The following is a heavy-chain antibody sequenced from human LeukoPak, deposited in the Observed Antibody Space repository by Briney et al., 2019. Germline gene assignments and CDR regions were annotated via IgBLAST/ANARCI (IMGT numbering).Heavy chain of an antibody. J-gene: IGHJ5*02. CDR2: ISSSNSYI. Sequence: GGSLRLSCAVSGFTFSSYSMNWVRQAPGKGLEWVSSISSSNSYIYYADSVKGRFTISRDNAKNSLYLQMNSLRAEDTAVYYCARGVATSGTWYWFDPWGQGTLVTVSS. CDR1: GFTFSSYS. V-gene: IGHV3-21*01. CDR3: ARGVATSGTWYWFDP. D-gene: IGHD6-13*01.